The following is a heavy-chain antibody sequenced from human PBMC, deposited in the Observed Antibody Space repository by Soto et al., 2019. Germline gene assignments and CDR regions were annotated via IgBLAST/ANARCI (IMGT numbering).Heavy chain of an antibody. Sequence: SETLSLTRTVSGDSMSSYYCSWSRQPPGKGLEWIGYIYYSGSTTYNPSLRSRVTMSVDTSKNQFSLRLSSVTAADTAVYYCARATSNYQTFDHWGQGSQVTVSS. J-gene: IGHJ4*02. CDR1: GDSMSSYY. CDR3: ARATSNYQTFDH. D-gene: IGHD4-4*01. V-gene: IGHV4-59*01. CDR2: IYYSGST.